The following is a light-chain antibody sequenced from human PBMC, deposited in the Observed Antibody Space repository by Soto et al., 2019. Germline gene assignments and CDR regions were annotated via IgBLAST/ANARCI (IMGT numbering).Light chain of an antibody. CDR3: QQYNSYSRT. CDR1: QSISSW. J-gene: IGKJ1*01. CDR2: KAS. Sequence: DIKMTQSPSTLSASVGDRVTITCRASQSISSWLAWYQQKPGKAPNLLIYKASSLESGVPSRFSGSGSGTEFTLTISSLQPDDFATYYCQQYNSYSRTFGQGTKWIS. V-gene: IGKV1-5*03.